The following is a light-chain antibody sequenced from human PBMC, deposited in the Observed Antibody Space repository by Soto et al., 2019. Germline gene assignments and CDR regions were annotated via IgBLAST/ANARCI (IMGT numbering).Light chain of an antibody. CDR2: LNSDGSH. J-gene: IGLJ2*01. CDR1: GGHSSYA. V-gene: IGLV4-69*01. Sequence: QLVLTQSPSASASLGASVKLTCTLSGGHSSYAIAWHQQQPEKGPRYLMKLNSDGSHSKGDGIPDCFSGSSSGAERYLTISSLQSEDEADYYCQTWGTGIQVFGGGTKLTVL. CDR3: QTWGTGIQV.